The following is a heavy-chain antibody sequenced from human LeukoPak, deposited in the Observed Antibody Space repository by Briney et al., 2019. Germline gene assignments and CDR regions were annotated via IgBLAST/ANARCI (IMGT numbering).Heavy chain of an antibody. V-gene: IGHV4-61*02. J-gene: IGHJ6*03. CDR1: GGSISSGSDY. CDR2: IYTTGST. Sequence: PSETLSLTCTVSGGSISSGSDYWSWIRQPAGKGLEWIARIYTTGSTDYNPSLKSRVTISVDTSKNQFSLRLSSVTAADTAVYYCARDWGVSARPGYMDVWGKGTTVTVSS. CDR3: ARDWGVSARPGYMDV. D-gene: IGHD6-6*01.